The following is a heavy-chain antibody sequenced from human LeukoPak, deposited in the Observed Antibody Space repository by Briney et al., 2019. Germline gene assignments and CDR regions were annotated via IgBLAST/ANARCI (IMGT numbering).Heavy chain of an antibody. J-gene: IGHJ1*01. Sequence: SETLSLTCTVSGGSISSYYWSWIRLPPGKGLEWIGYIYYSGSTNYNPSLKSRVTISLDTSKNQFSLKLSSVTAADTAVYYCAGAVVITSAEYFQHWGQGTLVTVSS. CDR2: IYYSGST. V-gene: IGHV4-59*01. CDR1: GGSISSYY. CDR3: AGAVVITSAEYFQH. D-gene: IGHD3-22*01.